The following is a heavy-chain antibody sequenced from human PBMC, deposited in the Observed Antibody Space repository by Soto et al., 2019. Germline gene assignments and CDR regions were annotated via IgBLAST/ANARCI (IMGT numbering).Heavy chain of an antibody. D-gene: IGHD2-8*02. CDR1: GFTFSIAW. V-gene: IGHV3-15*01. J-gene: IGHJ4*02. Sequence: EAQLVESGGGLVEPGGSLRLACAASGFTFSIAWMSWVRQAPGKGLEWVGRIRSNNDGGTSAYAAPVKGRFTISRDDSKTTLFLQMNSLKSEDTAVYYCTTGSTGGEDYWGQGTLVTVSS. CDR3: TTGSTGGEDY. CDR2: IRSNNDGGTS.